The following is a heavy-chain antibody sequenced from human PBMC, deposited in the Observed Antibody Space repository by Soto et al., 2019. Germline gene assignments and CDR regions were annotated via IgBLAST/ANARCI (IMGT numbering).Heavy chain of an antibody. CDR1: GVTFSSYA. CDR3: ARGRSGGLSGGAFDI. CDR2: IIPIFGTA. J-gene: IGHJ3*02. D-gene: IGHD2-15*01. V-gene: IGHV1-69*13. Sequence: GASVKVSCKASGVTFSSYAISWVRQAPGQGLEWMGGIIPIFGTANYAQKFQGRVTITADESTSTAYMELSSLRSEDTAVYYCARGRSGGLSGGAFDIWGQGTMVTVSS.